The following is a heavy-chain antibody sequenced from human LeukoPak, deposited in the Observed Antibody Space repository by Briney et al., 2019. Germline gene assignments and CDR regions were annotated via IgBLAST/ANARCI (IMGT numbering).Heavy chain of an antibody. D-gene: IGHD2-15*01. V-gene: IGHV3-74*01. CDR3: ARGGLPGGFDH. J-gene: IGHJ4*02. CDR2: IEGDGTST. CDR1: GFTFSTYF. Sequence: GGSLGLSCAASGFTFSTYFMFWVRQAPGKGLEWVSHIEGDGTSTSYADSVKGRFTISRDNAKSTLYLQLNSLRADDTAVYYCARGGLPGGFDHWGQGALVTVSS.